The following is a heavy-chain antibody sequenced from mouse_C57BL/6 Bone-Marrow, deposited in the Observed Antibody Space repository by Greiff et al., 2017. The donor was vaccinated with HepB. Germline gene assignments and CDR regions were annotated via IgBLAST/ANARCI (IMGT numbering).Heavy chain of an antibody. CDR2: INPSTGGT. J-gene: IGHJ2*01. CDR3: ARKYYGSSWFDY. V-gene: IGHV1-42*01. Sequence: EVKLVESGPELVKPGASVKISCKASGYSFTGYYMNWVKQSPEKSLEWIGEINPSTGGTTYNQKFKAKATLTVDKSSSTAYMQLKSLTSEDSAVYYCARKYYGSSWFDYWGQGTTLTVSS. CDR1: GYSFTGYY. D-gene: IGHD1-1*01.